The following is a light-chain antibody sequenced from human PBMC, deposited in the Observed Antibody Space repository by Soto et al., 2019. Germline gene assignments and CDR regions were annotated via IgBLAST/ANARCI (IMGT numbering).Light chain of an antibody. V-gene: IGLV2-14*02. J-gene: IGLJ1*01. Sequence: QSALTQPASVSGSPGQSITISCTGTSSDVGSYNLVSWYQQHPGKAPKLMIYEGSKRPSGVSNRFSGSKSGNTASLTISGLQAEDEADYYCCSYSSSGTLFVFGTGTKVTVL. CDR1: SSDVGSYNL. CDR2: EGS. CDR3: CSYSSSGTLFV.